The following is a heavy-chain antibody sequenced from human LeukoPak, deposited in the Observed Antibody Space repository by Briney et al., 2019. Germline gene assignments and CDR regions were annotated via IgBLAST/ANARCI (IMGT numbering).Heavy chain of an antibody. CDR3: ARDQGSGDLDY. CDR1: GFTFSSYW. V-gene: IGHV3-74*01. CDR2: IKGDGSST. J-gene: IGHJ4*02. D-gene: IGHD6-25*01. Sequence: GGSLRLSCAASGFTFSSYWMHWVRHTPGKGLVWVSRIKGDGSSTSYADSVKGRFTISRDNAKNTLYLQMNSLRAEDTAVYYCARDQGSGDLDYWGQGTLVTVSS.